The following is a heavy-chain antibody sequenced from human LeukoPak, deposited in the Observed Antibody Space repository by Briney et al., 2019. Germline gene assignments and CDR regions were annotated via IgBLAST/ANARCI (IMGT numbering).Heavy chain of an antibody. CDR1: GYTFTSYG. J-gene: IGHJ6*03. V-gene: IGHV1-18*01. D-gene: IGHD2-2*01. Sequence: ASVKVSCKASGYTFTSYGISWVRQAPGQGLEWMGWISAYNGNTNYAQKLQGRVTMTTDTSTSTAYMELRSLRSDDTAVYYCARAPGEIVVVPAAIKLYYYYYMGVWGKGTTVTISS. CDR2: ISAYNGNT. CDR3: ARAPGEIVVVPAAIKLYYYYYMGV.